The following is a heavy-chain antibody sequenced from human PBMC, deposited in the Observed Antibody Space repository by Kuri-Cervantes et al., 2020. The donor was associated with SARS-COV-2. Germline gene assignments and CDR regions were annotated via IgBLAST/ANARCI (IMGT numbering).Heavy chain of an antibody. CDR1: GGSISSYY. V-gene: IGHV4-4*07. D-gene: IGHD6-6*01. J-gene: IGHJ4*02. Sequence: SETLSLTCTVSGGSISSYYWSWIRQPAGKGLEWIGHIYTSGSTNYNPSLKSRVTMSVDTSKNQFSLKLSSVTAADTAVYYCASLADPILPYSSSHNFDYWGQGTLVTVSS. CDR3: ASLADPILPYSSSHNFDY. CDR2: IYTSGST.